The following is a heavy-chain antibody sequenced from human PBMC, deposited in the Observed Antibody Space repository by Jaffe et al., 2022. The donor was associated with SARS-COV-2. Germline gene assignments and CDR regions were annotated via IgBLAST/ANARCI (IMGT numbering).Heavy chain of an antibody. V-gene: IGHV3-23*01. CDR2: ISGSGGST. CDR1: GFTFSSYA. CDR3: AKSLPPQKVAVAGVDY. D-gene: IGHD6-19*01. Sequence: EVQLLESGGGLVQPGGSLRLSCAASGFTFSSYAMSWVRQAPGKGLEWVSAISGSGGSTYYADSVKGRFTISRDNSKNTLYLQMNSLRAEDTAVYYCAKSLPPQKVAVAGVDYWGQGTLVTVSS. J-gene: IGHJ4*02.